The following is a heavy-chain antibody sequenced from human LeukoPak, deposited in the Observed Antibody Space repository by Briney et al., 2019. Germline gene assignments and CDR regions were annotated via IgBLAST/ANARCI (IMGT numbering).Heavy chain of an antibody. CDR1: VYTFTSYD. J-gene: IGHJ4*02. D-gene: IGHD2-21*02. CDR2: MNPNSGNT. V-gene: IGHV1-8*01. Sequence: ASVKVSCKASVYTFTSYDVQWVRQATGQGLEWMGWMNPNSGNTGYAQRFQGRVTMTRDTSISTAYMELSSLRSEDTAVYYCARKGKVTAGTHYFDYWGQGTLVTVSS. CDR3: ARKGKVTAGTHYFDY.